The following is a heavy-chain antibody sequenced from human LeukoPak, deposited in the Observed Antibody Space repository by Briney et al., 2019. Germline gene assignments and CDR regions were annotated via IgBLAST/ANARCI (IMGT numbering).Heavy chain of an antibody. CDR1: GYTVTGYY. CDR2: SNPNNGGT. CDR3: AFRRVGEIRD. D-gene: IGHD2-2*01. Sequence: ASVKVSFKAAGYTVTGYYMYWVRQAHRQGMEWMGWSNPNNGGTNNAQKFQGRLTMTRDTSISTDYMQLRRLRSDEAAAYYCAFRRVGEIRDWGQGTLVTVSS. J-gene: IGHJ4*02. V-gene: IGHV1-2*02.